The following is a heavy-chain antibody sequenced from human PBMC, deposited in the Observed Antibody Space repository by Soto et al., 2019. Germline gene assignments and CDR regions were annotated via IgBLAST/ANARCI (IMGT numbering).Heavy chain of an antibody. D-gene: IGHD6-19*01. CDR3: ARGRGWFHGRIPFRGSWFDP. CDR2: INHSGST. Sequence: QVQLQQWGAGLLKPSETLSLTCAVYGGSFSGYYWSWIRQPPGKGLEWIGEINHSGSTNYNPSLKSRGTISVDTSKNQFSLKLSSVTAADTAVYYCARGRGWFHGRIPFRGSWFDPWGQGTLVTVSS. J-gene: IGHJ5*02. CDR1: GGSFSGYY. V-gene: IGHV4-34*01.